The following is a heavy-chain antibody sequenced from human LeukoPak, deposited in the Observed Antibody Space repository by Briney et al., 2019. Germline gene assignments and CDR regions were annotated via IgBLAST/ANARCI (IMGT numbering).Heavy chain of an antibody. Sequence: PSQTLSLTCTVSGASIYSGGYYWSWIRHHPGKGLEWIGYIYYSGSTNYNPSLKSRVTISVDTSKNQFSLKLSSVTAADTAVYYCASWDHGTDYWGQGTLVTVSS. CDR1: GASIYSGGYY. D-gene: IGHD1-26*01. CDR3: ASWDHGTDY. V-gene: IGHV4-31*03. J-gene: IGHJ4*02. CDR2: IYYSGST.